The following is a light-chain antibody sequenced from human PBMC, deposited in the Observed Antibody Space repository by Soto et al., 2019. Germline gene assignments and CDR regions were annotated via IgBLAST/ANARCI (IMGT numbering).Light chain of an antibody. J-gene: IGKJ2*01. Sequence: DIQMTQSPSSLSASVGDRVTITCRASQRIGSFLNWYQQKPGKAPKFLISAASTLQSGVPSRFRGSGSGTDFTLTISSPQPDDLATYFCQQSYSPPYTFGQGTKLEIK. CDR2: AAS. V-gene: IGKV1-39*01. CDR1: QRIGSF. CDR3: QQSYSPPYT.